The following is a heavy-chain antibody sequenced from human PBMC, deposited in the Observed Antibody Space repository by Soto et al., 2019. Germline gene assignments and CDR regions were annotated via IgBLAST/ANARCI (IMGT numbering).Heavy chain of an antibody. J-gene: IGHJ4*02. CDR1: GGSFSGYY. Sequence: QVHLQQWGAGLLKPSETLSLTCAVYGGSFSGYYWSWIRQPPGKGLEWIGEINHSGSTNYNPSLKSRVTISVDTTKIQFSLKLTSVTAADTAVYYCARLGPFDSWCQGTLVTVSS. CDR2: INHSGST. CDR3: ARLGPFDS. V-gene: IGHV4-34*01.